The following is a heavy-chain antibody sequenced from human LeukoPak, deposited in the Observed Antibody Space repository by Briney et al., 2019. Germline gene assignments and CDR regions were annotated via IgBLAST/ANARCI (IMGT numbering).Heavy chain of an antibody. D-gene: IGHD6-6*01. V-gene: IGHV4-59*08. CDR3: ARGYSSSSGRPDY. CDR2: IYYSGST. Sequence: SETLSLTCTVSGGSISSYYWSWIRQPPGKGLEWIGYIYYSGSTNYNPSLKSRLTISVDTYKQQFSLNLSSVTAADTAVYYCARGYSSSSGRPDYWGQGTLVTVSS. J-gene: IGHJ4*02. CDR1: GGSISSYY.